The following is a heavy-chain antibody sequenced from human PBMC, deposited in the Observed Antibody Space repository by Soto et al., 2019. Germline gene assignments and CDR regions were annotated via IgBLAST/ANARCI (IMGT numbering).Heavy chain of an antibody. D-gene: IGHD2-21*01. CDR1: GFTFSSYS. J-gene: IGHJ3*02. Sequence: EVQRVESGGGLVQPGGSLRLSCAASGFTFSSYSMNWVRQAPGKGLEWVSYISSSSSTIYYADSVKGRFTISRDNAKNSLYLQMNSLRAEDTAVYYCARVRCGAFDIWGQGTMVTVSS. CDR2: ISSSSSTI. V-gene: IGHV3-48*01. CDR3: ARVRCGAFDI.